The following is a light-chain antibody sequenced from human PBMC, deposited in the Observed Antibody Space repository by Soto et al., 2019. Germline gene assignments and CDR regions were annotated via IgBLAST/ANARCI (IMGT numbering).Light chain of an antibody. Sequence: QSALTQPRSVSGSPGQSVTISCTGTSSDVGGYNYVSWYQQHPGKAPKLMIYEVSKRPSGVPDRFSGSKSGNTASLTISGLQAEDEADYYCCSYGGSDTDVFGGGTKLTVL. CDR2: EVS. V-gene: IGLV2-11*01. CDR1: SSDVGGYNY. CDR3: CSYGGSDTDV. J-gene: IGLJ2*01.